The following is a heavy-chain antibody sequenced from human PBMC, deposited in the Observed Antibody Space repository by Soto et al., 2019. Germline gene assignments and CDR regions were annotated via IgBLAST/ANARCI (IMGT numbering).Heavy chain of an antibody. J-gene: IGHJ4*02. V-gene: IGHV2-26*01. CDR2: IFSNDEK. Sequence: QVTLKESGPVLVKPTETLTLTCTVSGFSLNNARLGVSWIRQPPGKALEWLAHIFSNDEKSYNTSQKSRLTISEYTYQSQVVLTMTNMDPVDKATYYCARIVMTTVTTKSGKKRVELDYWGQGTLVSVSS. CDR1: GFSLNNARLG. CDR3: ARIVMTTVTTKSGKKRVELDY. D-gene: IGHD4-17*01.